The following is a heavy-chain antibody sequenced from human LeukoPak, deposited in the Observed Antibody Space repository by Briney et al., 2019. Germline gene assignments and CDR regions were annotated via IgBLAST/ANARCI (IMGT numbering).Heavy chain of an antibody. CDR2: ISYDGNLK. CDR3: ARRIRGVNDAFDI. Sequence: GRSLRLACAASGFKFSNYAMHWVRQAPGKGLEWVAVISYDGNLKHYGDSVQGRFTISRDNPKNTLYLQLNSLRAEDTAVYYCARRIRGVNDAFDIWGQGTMVIVSS. V-gene: IGHV3-30*03. J-gene: IGHJ3*02. CDR1: GFKFSNYA. D-gene: IGHD3-10*01.